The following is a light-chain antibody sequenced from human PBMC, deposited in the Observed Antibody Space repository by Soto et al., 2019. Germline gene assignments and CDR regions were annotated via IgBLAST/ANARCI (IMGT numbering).Light chain of an antibody. V-gene: IGLV2-14*01. CDR1: SSDVGGYNY. CDR3: SSYTSTSTPCV. CDR2: EVS. Sequence: QSVLTQPASVSGSPGQSITISCTGTSSDVGGYNYVSWYQLHPGKAPKLIIYEVSHRPSGASNLFSGYKSGNTASLTISGLQAEDEADYYCSSYTSTSTPCVFGTGTKVTVL. J-gene: IGLJ1*01.